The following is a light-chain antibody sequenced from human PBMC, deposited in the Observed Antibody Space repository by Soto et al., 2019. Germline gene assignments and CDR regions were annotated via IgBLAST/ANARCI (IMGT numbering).Light chain of an antibody. CDR1: QSVGSY. J-gene: IGKJ2*01. CDR3: EQYKNWPMYT. Sequence: IVVTQTPATLSVSPGEGATLSCRASQSVGSYLAWYQQKPGQAPRLLIYAASTRATGIPARFSGSGSGTEFTLTISSLQSEDFAVYYCEQYKNWPMYTFGQGTKL. V-gene: IGKV3-15*01. CDR2: AAS.